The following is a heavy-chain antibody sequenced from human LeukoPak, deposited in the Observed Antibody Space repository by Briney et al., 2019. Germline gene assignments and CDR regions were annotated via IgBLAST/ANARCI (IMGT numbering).Heavy chain of an antibody. J-gene: IGHJ5*02. CDR2: ISAYNGNT. Sequence: ASVKVSCKASGYTFTGYYMYWVRQAPGQGLEWMGWISAYNGNTNYAQKLQGRVTMTTDTSTSTAYMELRSLRSDDTAVYNCARGQEGWFDPWGQGTLVTVSS. V-gene: IGHV1-18*04. CDR1: GYTFTGYY. CDR3: ARGQEGWFDP.